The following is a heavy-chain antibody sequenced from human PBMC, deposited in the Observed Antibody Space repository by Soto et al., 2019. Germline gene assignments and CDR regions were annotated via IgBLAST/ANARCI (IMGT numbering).Heavy chain of an antibody. D-gene: IGHD3-22*01. CDR2: IYYSGST. V-gene: IGHV4-61*08. CDR3: ARGSYYDSSGYFDY. Sequence: SETLSLTCTVSGGSISSGDYYWSWIRQPPGKGLEWIGYIYYSGSTNYNPSLKSRVTISVDTSKNQFSLKLSSVTAADTAVYYCARGSYYDSSGYFDYWGQGTLVTVSS. CDR1: GGSISSGDYY. J-gene: IGHJ4*02.